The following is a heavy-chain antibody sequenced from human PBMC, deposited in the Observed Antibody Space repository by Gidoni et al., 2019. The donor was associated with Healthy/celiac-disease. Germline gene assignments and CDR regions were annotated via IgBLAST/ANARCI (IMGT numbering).Heavy chain of an antibody. CDR3: ARSPRIIMVRGVPTSYYFDY. Sequence: QVQLQQWGAGLLKPSETLSLTCAVYGGSFSGYYWRWLRQPPGKGLEWIGEINHSGSTNYNPSLKSRVTISVDTSKNQFSRKLSSVTAADTAVYYCARSPRIIMVRGVPTSYYFDYWGQGTLVTVSS. CDR2: INHSGST. J-gene: IGHJ4*02. CDR1: GGSFSGYY. V-gene: IGHV4-34*01. D-gene: IGHD3-10*01.